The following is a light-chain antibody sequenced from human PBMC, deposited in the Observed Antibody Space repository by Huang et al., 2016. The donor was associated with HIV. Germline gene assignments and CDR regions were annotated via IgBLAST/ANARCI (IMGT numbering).Light chain of an antibody. CDR2: AS. V-gene: IGKV3-11*01. CDR1: QSVSSY. Sequence: EIVLTQSPATLSLSPGERATLSCRASQSVSSYLAWYQQKSGQAPRLLIYASTRVPGIPARFSGSGSGTDFTLTISSLEPKDFAVYYCQQRSNWPPTYTFGQGTKLEI. CDR3: QQRSNWPPTYT. J-gene: IGKJ2*01.